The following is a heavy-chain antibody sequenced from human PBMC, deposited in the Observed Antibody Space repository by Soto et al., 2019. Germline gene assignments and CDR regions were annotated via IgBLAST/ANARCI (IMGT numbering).Heavy chain of an antibody. J-gene: IGHJ5*02. CDR1: GGSISSGDYY. D-gene: IGHD2-8*02. V-gene: IGHV4-30-4*01. CDR3: ARAMVVSQNWFDP. Sequence: QVQLQESGPGLVKPSQTLSLTCTVSGGSISSGDYYWSWIRQPPGKGLEWIGYIYYSGTTYYNPSLKCRVTISVDTSNNQFALNLSTVTAPDNAVYYCARAMVVSQNWFDPCGQGTLVTVSS. CDR2: IYYSGTT.